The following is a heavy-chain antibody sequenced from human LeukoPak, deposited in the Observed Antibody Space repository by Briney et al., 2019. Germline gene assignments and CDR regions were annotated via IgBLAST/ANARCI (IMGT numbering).Heavy chain of an antibody. CDR3: ARDLYAAYCGGDCYPSDAFDV. CDR1: GFSISDYY. J-gene: IGHJ3*01. Sequence: GGSLRLSCAASGFSISDYYMSWIRQAPGKGLEWVSYITNSGITRDYTDSVKGRFTISRDNAKNSLYLQMNSLRAEDTAAYYCARDLYAAYCGGDCYPSDAFDVWGQGTVVTVSS. D-gene: IGHD2-21*02. V-gene: IGHV3-11*04. CDR2: ITNSGITR.